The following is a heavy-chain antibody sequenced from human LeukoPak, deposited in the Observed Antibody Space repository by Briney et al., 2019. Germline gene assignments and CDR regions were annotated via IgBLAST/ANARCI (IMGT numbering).Heavy chain of an antibody. Sequence: LGESLKISCKGSGYRFTSYWIGWVRQMPGEGLEWMGIIYPGDSDTRYSPSFQGQVTISADKSISTAYLQWSRLKASDTAMYYCARRIAVAGTSRSAFDYWGQGTLVTVSS. D-gene: IGHD6-19*01. CDR3: ARRIAVAGTSRSAFDY. J-gene: IGHJ4*02. CDR2: IYPGDSDT. V-gene: IGHV5-51*01. CDR1: GYRFTSYW.